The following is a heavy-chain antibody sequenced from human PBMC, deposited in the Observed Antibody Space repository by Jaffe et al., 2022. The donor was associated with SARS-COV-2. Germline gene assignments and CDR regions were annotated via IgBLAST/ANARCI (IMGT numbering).Heavy chain of an antibody. CDR3: ARANCFSGICGYYYGMDV. Sequence: QVHLQESGPGLVKPSETLSLTCTVSGGSINNYYWSWIRQPPGKGLEWIGYIYYSGGTNYNPSLTSRVTISVDTSNNQFSLKLASVTAADTAMYYCARANCFSGICGYYYGMDVWGRGTTVTVSS. J-gene: IGHJ6*02. V-gene: IGHV4-59*01. CDR1: GGSINNYY. D-gene: IGHD2-21*02. CDR2: IYYSGGT.